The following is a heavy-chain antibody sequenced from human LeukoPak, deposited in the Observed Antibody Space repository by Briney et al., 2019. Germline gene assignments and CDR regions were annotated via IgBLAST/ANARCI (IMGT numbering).Heavy chain of an antibody. D-gene: IGHD6-6*01. CDR3: AREEYSSSSRFDY. Sequence: GASVKVSCKASGYTFTGYYMHWVRQAPGQGLEWMGWINPNSGGTNYAQKFQGRVTMTRDTSIRTAYMELSRLRSDDTAVYYCAREEYSSSSRFDYWGQGTLVTVSS. J-gene: IGHJ4*02. CDR2: INPNSGGT. CDR1: GYTFTGYY. V-gene: IGHV1-2*02.